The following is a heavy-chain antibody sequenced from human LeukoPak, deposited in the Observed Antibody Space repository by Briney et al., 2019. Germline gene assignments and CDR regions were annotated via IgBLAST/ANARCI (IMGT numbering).Heavy chain of an antibody. J-gene: IGHJ6*04. CDR1: GGSFSGYY. CDR3: ARAARYSSGWSLVYGMDV. CDR2: INHSGST. D-gene: IGHD6-19*01. V-gene: IGHV4-34*01. Sequence: SETLSLTCAVYGGSFSGYYWSWIRQPPGKGLEWIGEINHSGSTNYNPSLKSRVTISVDTSKNQFSLKLGSVTAADTAVYYCARAARYSSGWSLVYGMDVWGKGTTVTVSS.